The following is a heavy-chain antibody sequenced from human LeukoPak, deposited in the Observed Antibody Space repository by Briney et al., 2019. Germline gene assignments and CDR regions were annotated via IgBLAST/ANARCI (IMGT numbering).Heavy chain of an antibody. CDR1: GRSFLGYY. Sequence: SETLSLTCAVYGRSFLGYYGSWIRQPPGKGLEWIGEINHSGSTNYNPSLKSRVTISVDTSKNQFSLKLRSVAAPDAAVCNRGSICWGLYDFWSGYCMSNWFDPWGQGTLVTVSS. CDR2: INHSGST. J-gene: IGHJ5*02. V-gene: IGHV4-34*01. D-gene: IGHD3-3*01. CDR3: GSICWGLYDFWSGYCMSNWFDP.